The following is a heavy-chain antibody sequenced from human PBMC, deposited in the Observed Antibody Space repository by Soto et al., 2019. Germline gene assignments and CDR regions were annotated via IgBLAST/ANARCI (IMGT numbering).Heavy chain of an antibody. J-gene: IGHJ5*02. Sequence: SETLSLTCTVSGCSISSYYWSWIRQPPGKGLEWIAYIDYSGGTNYNPSLKSRVTISADTSKNQFSLKLSSVTAADTAVYYCARQSAGWASWFDPWGQGTLVTVSS. D-gene: IGHD1-26*01. CDR1: GCSISSYY. CDR3: ARQSAGWASWFDP. V-gene: IGHV4-59*08. CDR2: IDYSGGT.